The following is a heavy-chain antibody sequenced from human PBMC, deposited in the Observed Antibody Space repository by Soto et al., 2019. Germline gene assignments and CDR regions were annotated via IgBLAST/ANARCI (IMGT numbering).Heavy chain of an antibody. CDR2: IYYSGST. V-gene: IGHV4-59*08. CDR1: GGSISSYY. CDR3: ATDDVWGSNDFDY. D-gene: IGHD3-16*01. J-gene: IGHJ4*02. Sequence: SETLSLTCTVSGGSISSYYWSWIRRPPGKGLEWIGYIYYSGSTNYNPSLKSRVTISVDTSKNQFSLKLSSVTAADTAVYYCATDDVWGSNDFDYWGQGTLVTVSS.